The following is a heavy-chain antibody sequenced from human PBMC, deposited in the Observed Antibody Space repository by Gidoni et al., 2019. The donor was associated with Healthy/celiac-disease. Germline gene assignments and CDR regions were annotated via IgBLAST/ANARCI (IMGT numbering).Heavy chain of an antibody. CDR1: GGSFSGYY. Sequence: QVQLQQWGAGLLKPSETLSLTCAVYGGSFSGYYWSWIRQPPGKGLEWIGEINHSGSTNYNPSLKSRVTISVDTSKNQFSLKLSSVTAADTAVYYCARGRRGLPRMDVWGQGTTVTVSS. CDR2: INHSGST. CDR3: ARGRRGLPRMDV. V-gene: IGHV4-34*01. J-gene: IGHJ6*02.